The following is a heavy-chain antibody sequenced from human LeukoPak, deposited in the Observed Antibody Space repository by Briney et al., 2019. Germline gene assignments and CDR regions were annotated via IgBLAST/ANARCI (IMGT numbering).Heavy chain of an antibody. J-gene: IGHJ5*02. CDR1: GGAFTIYA. V-gene: IGHV1-69*10. Sequence: AGKVCCKAAGGAFTIYAIGWVREAPGQGMEWMGGIIPIFGIENYAQKVQGRVTITAYKSTTTPYKELTSLRSEDTAVYYCARDKTPVTMMASMMVDPWGQGTLVTVSS. CDR2: IIPIFGIE. D-gene: IGHD3-22*01. CDR3: ARDKTPVTMMASMMVDP.